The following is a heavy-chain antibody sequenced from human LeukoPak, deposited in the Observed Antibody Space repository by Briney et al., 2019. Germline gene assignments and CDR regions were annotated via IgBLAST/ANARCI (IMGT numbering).Heavy chain of an antibody. CDR1: GASLSGSTYY. D-gene: IGHD4-17*01. CDR2: MFYSGTT. V-gene: IGHV4-39*01. Sequence: PSETLSLTCSVSGASLSGSTYYWGWIRQAPGKGLEWIGSMFYSGTTYYNPSLRSRVTLSVDTSKNQFSLKLSSVAAADTAVYYCAKGSRGYGDYYFDYWGQGTLVTVSS. J-gene: IGHJ4*02. CDR3: AKGSRGYGDYYFDY.